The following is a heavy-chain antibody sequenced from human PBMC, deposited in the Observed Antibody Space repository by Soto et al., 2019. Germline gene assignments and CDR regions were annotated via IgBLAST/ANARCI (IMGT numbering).Heavy chain of an antibody. Sequence: VGSLRLSCAASGFTFSSYGMHWVRQAPGKGLEWVAVIWYDGSNKYYADSVKGRFTISRDNSKNTLYLQMNSLRAEDTAVYYCARNGGRVSVGVWYYGMDVWGQGTTVTVSS. D-gene: IGHD2-15*01. V-gene: IGHV3-33*01. CDR1: GFTFSSYG. J-gene: IGHJ6*02. CDR2: IWYDGSNK. CDR3: ARNGGRVSVGVWYYGMDV.